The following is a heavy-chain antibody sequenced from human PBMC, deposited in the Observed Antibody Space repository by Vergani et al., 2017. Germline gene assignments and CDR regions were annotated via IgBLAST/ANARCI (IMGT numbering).Heavy chain of an antibody. CDR3: ARDCTSGGCPDNYGMDV. Sequence: VQLVESGGDLVQPGGSLRLSCAASGFTFSDFSMSWVRQAPGKGLEWVAFIGSSGPYINYADSVKGRFIISRDNTNNSLFLQLRSLRAEDAAVYYCARDCTSGGCPDNYGMDVWGQGATVTVSS. V-gene: IGHV3-21*06. D-gene: IGHD2-8*01. CDR2: IGSSGPYI. J-gene: IGHJ6*02. CDR1: GFTFSDFS.